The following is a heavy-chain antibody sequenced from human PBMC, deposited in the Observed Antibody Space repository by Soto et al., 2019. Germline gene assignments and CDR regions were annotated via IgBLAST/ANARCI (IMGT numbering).Heavy chain of an antibody. D-gene: IGHD1-26*01. CDR2: ISYDGSNK. Sequence: QVQLVESGGGVVQPGRSLRLYCAASGFTFSSYGMHWVRQAPGKGLEWEAVISYDGSNKYYADSVKGRFTISRDNSKNTLYLQMNSLRAEDTAVYYCAKGQELRHYDYGMYVRGQGTTVNDSS. J-gene: IGHJ6*02. V-gene: IGHV3-30*18. CDR1: GFTFSSYG. CDR3: AKGQELRHYDYGMYV.